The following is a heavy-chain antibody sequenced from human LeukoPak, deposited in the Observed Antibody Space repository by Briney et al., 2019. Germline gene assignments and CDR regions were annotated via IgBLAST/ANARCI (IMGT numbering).Heavy chain of an antibody. CDR1: GFTFDDYA. D-gene: IGHD3-22*01. V-gene: IGHV3-9*01. CDR3: AKSPGYYYDSSGYLDY. Sequence: GGSLRLSCAASGFTFDDYAMHWVRQAPGKGLECVSGISWNSGSIGYADSVKGRFTISRDNAKNSLYLQMNSLRAEDTALYYCAKSPGYYYDSSGYLDYWGQGTLVTVSS. CDR2: ISWNSGSI. J-gene: IGHJ4*02.